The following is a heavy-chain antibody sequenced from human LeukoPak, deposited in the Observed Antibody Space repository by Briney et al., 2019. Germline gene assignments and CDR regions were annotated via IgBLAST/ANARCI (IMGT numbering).Heavy chain of an antibody. CDR3: AKGRLQEGTVFRGVITPVDY. CDR2: IKHDGSKT. Sequence: PGGSLRLSCAASGFTFSNYWMSWVRQAPGKGLEWVANIKHDGSKTYYVDSVKGRFTISRDNSKNTLFLQMSSLSADDTALYYCAKGRLQEGTVFRGVITPVDYWGQGTLVTVTS. CDR1: GFTFSNYW. D-gene: IGHD3-10*01. J-gene: IGHJ4*02. V-gene: IGHV3-7*05.